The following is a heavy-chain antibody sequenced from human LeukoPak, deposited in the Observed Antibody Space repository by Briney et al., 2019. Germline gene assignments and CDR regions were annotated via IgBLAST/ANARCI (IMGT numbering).Heavy chain of an antibody. D-gene: IGHD4-11*01. J-gene: IGHJ4*02. V-gene: IGHV3-30*02. Sequence: GGSLRLSCAASGFTFSSYGLHWVRQAPGKGLEWVTFLWSDGSKKSYADSVKGRFTISRDISKNTLYLQMNSLRAGDTAVYYCATPNRGSNHFDYWGQGTLVTVSS. CDR2: LWSDGSKK. CDR3: ATPNRGSNHFDY. CDR1: GFTFSSYG.